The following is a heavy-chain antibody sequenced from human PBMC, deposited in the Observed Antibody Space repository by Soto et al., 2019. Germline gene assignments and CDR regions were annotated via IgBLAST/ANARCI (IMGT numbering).Heavy chain of an antibody. CDR2: IYHSGST. J-gene: IGHJ4*02. CDR3: ARAVGGNFDY. CDR1: GGSISSGGYS. Sequence: LCGGSISSGGYSWGWIRQPPGKGLEWIGYIYHSGSTYYNPSLKSRVTISVDRSKNQFSLKLSSVTAADTAVYYCARAVGGNFDYWGQGTLVTVSS. V-gene: IGHV4-30-2*01.